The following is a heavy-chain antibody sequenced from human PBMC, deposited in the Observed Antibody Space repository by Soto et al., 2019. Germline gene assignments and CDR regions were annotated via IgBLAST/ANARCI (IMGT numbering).Heavy chain of an antibody. CDR2: ISAYNGNT. CDR3: AREPIYDYIWGSYRYIDY. Sequence: ASVKVSCKASGYTFTSYGTSWVRQAPGQGLEWMGRISAYNGNTNYAQKLQGRVTMTTDTSTSTAYMELRSLRSDDTAVYYCAREPIYDYIWGSYRYIDYWGQGTLVTVSS. J-gene: IGHJ4*02. D-gene: IGHD3-16*02. CDR1: GYTFTSYG. V-gene: IGHV1-18*01.